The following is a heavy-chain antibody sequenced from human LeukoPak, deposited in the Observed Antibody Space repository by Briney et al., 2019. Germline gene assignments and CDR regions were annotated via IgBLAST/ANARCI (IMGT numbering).Heavy chain of an antibody. J-gene: IGHJ5*02. CDR2: IYSGGTT. CDR1: GFTVIGNY. Sequence: GESLRLSCAASGFTVIGNYMNWVRQAPGKGLEWVSVIYSGGTTYYAAFVRGRFTIARDNSKNTVYLQMNSLRAEDTAVYHCARDLGSNWFDPWGQGTLVTVSS. D-gene: IGHD3-16*01. CDR3: ARDLGSNWFDP. V-gene: IGHV3-53*01.